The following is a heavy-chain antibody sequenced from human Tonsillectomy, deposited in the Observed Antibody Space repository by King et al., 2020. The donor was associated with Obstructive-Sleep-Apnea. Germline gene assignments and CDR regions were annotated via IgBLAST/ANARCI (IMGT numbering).Heavy chain of an antibody. D-gene: IGHD6-19*01. CDR2: IWPGDSDT. J-gene: IGHJ4*02. Sequence: EVQLVESGAEVKKPGESLKISCIGSGYSFTTYWIGWVRQMPGKGLEWMGLIWPGDSDTRYSPSFQGQVTTSADKSISTAYLQWSRLKASDTAMYYSARLGTRAEDPEYWGQGTLVTVSS. V-gene: IGHV5-51*01. CDR3: ARLGTRAEDPEY. CDR1: GYSFTTYW.